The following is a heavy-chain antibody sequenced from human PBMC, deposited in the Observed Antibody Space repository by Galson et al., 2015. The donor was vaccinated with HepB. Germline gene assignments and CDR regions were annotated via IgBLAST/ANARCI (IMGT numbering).Heavy chain of an antibody. CDR2: INPNSGGT. J-gene: IGHJ4*02. CDR1: GYTFTGYY. CDR3: ARGGLRTGYSAPPYYFDY. D-gene: IGHD3/OR15-3a*01. Sequence: SVKVSCKASGYTFTGYYMHWVRQAPGQGLEWMGWINPNSGGTNYAQKFQGRVTMTRDTSISTAYMELSRLRSDDTAVYYCARGGLRTGYSAPPYYFDYWGQGTLVTVSS. V-gene: IGHV1-2*02.